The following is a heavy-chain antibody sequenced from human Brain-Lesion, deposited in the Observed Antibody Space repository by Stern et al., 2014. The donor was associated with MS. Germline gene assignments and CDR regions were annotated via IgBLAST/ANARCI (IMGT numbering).Heavy chain of an antibody. CDR2: IYYSGNP. CDR3: AGEEDIRYCSGGSCTGNWFDP. Sequence: QVQLQESGPGLVKPSETLSLTCTVAGGSVSSTSYAWAWIRQPPGKGLEWIGTIYYSGNPSYSPSLKSRLTISLDTSKNQFPRQLRSVTAADTAVYYCAGEEDIRYCSGGSCTGNWFDPWGQGTLVTVSS. D-gene: IGHD2-15*01. V-gene: IGHV4-39*01. CDR1: GGSVSSTSYA. J-gene: IGHJ5*02.